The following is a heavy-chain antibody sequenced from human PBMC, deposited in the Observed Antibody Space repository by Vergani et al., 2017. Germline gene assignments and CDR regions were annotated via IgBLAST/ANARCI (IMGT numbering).Heavy chain of an antibody. D-gene: IGHD6-13*01. CDR1: GGSISSSSYY. J-gene: IGHJ4*02. Sequence: QLQLQESGPGLVKPSETLSLTCTVSGGSISSSSYYWGWIRQPPGKGLEWIGSIYSSGSTYYNPSLKSRVTISVDTSKNQFSLKLSSVTAADTAVYYCASSSIAAAGIDYWGQGTLVTVSS. V-gene: IGHV4-39*07. CDR3: ASSSIAAAGIDY. CDR2: IYSSGST.